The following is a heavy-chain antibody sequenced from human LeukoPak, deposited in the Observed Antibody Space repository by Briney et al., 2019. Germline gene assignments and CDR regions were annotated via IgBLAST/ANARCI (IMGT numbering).Heavy chain of an antibody. D-gene: IGHD3-9*01. Sequence: PGGSLRLSCAVSGFTFSDYSINWVRQAPGKGLEWVSFISSRSSSIYYADSVKGRFTISRDNAKKSLYLQMNSLRDEDTAVYYCARVGYDILTGFHYWGQGTLVTVSS. CDR3: ARVGYDILTGFHY. CDR1: GFTFSDYS. V-gene: IGHV3-48*02. J-gene: IGHJ4*02. CDR2: ISSRSSSI.